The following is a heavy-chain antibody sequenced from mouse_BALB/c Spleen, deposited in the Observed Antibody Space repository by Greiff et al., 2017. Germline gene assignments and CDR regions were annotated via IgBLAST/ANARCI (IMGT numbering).Heavy chain of an antibody. CDR3: ARGGTTWFAY. Sequence: EVKLQESGPGLVKPSQSLSLTCSVTGYSITSGYYWNWLRQFPGNKLEWMGYISYDGSNNYNPSLKNRISITRDTSKNQFFLKLNSVTTEDTATYYCARGGTTWFAYWGQGTLVTVSA. CDR2: ISYDGSN. J-gene: IGHJ3*01. V-gene: IGHV3-6*02. CDR1: GYSITSGYY.